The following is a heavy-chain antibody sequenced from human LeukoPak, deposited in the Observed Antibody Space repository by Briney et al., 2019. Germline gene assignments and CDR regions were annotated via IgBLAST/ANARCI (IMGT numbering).Heavy chain of an antibody. CDR1: GGTFSSYD. V-gene: IGHV1-69*06. CDR3: AGGRTDIVVVPATLRNYYFDH. CDR2: IMPMFGKT. J-gene: IGHJ4*02. D-gene: IGHD2-2*01. Sequence: SVKVSCKASGGTFSSYDISWVRQAPGQGLEWMGGIMPMFGKTNYAQKFQGRVTTTADKATSTAYMELSSLRSEDTAVYYCAGGRTDIVVVPATLRNYYFDHWGQGTLVTVSS.